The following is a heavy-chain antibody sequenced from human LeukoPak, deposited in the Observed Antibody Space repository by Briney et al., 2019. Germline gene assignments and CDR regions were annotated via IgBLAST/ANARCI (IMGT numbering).Heavy chain of an antibody. D-gene: IGHD3-3*01. CDR1: GFTFSSYA. J-gene: IGHJ4*02. V-gene: IGHV3-23*01. CDR2: ISGSGGST. CDR3: AKADYYDFWSGYFDY. Sequence: PGASLRLSCAASGFTFSSYAMSWVRQAPGKGLEWVSAISGSGGSTYYADSAKGRFTISRDNSKNTLYLQMNSLRAEDTAVYYCAKADYYDFWSGYFDYWGQGTLVTVSS.